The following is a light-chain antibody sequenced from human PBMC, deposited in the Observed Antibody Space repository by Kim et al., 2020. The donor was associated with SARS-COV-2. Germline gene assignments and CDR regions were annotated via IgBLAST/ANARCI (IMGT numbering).Light chain of an antibody. CDR3: QAWDSTTAV. CDR2: QDT. V-gene: IGLV3-1*01. CDR1: NLGDKF. J-gene: IGLJ1*01. Sequence: SYELTQPPSVSVSPGQTASITCSGDNLGDKFVCWYQQKPGQSPVLVIYQDTKRPSGIPERFSGSNSGNTATLTISGTQAMDEADYDCQAWDSTTAVFGTGTKVTVL.